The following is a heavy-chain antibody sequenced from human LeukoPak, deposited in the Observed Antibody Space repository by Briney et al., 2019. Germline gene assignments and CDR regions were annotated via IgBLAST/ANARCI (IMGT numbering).Heavy chain of an antibody. D-gene: IGHD6-19*01. CDR2: ICSGSGSI. CDR3: ARDRYVSGWADFDY. CDR1: GFSFSDYS. J-gene: IGHJ4*02. Sequence: GGSLRLSCAASGFSFSDYSMSWVRQVPGKGLEWVSYICSGSGSISYADSVKGRITISRDNAKNSLYLQMSDLRAEDTAVYYCARDRYVSGWADFDYWGQGTLVTVSS. V-gene: IGHV3-48*04.